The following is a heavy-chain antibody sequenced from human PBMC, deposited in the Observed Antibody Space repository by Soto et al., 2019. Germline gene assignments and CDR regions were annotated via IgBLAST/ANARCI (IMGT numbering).Heavy chain of an antibody. V-gene: IGHV1-69*06. CDR2: IIPIFGTA. CDR3: ARDKLGYCSGGSCYFSARFDP. Sequence: GASVKVSCKASGGTFSSYAISWVRQAPGQGLEWMGGIIPIFGTANYAQKFQGRVTITADKSASTAYMELSSLRSEDTAVYYCARDKLGYCSGGSCYFSARFDPWGQGTLVTVSS. J-gene: IGHJ5*02. CDR1: GGTFSSYA. D-gene: IGHD2-15*01.